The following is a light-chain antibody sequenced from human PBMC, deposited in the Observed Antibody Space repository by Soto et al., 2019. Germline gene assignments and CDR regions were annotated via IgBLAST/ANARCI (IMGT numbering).Light chain of an antibody. CDR3: HQRQYWPPIT. CDR1: QSVSNNY. Sequence: EIVFTQSPCTLSLSPGERATLSCRASQSVSNNYLAWYQQKPGQAPRLLIYGASTRATGIPARFSGSGSGTDFTLTISSLEPEDFAIYYCHQRQYWPPITFGQGTRLEIK. V-gene: IGKV3-11*01. J-gene: IGKJ5*01. CDR2: GAS.